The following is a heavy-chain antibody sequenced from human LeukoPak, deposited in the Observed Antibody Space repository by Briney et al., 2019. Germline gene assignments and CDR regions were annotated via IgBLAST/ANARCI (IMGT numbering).Heavy chain of an antibody. J-gene: IGHJ6*03. Sequence: SETLSLTCTVSDDSITIYYWSWIRQPPGKGLEWIGYIDHTGSTNYNPSLNSRVTISRDTSKSHFSLELSSATAADTAVYYCARDGGPARRARRDYYYYYYMDVWGKGATVTVSS. CDR1: DDSITIYY. CDR2: IDHTGST. V-gene: IGHV4-59*01. CDR3: ARDGGPARRARRDYYYYYYMDV. D-gene: IGHD6-6*01.